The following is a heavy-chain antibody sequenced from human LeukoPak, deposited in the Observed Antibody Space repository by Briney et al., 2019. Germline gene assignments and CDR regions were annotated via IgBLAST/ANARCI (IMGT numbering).Heavy chain of an antibody. D-gene: IGHD5-18*01. V-gene: IGHV3-30*02. J-gene: IGHJ5*02. CDR2: IRYDGSNK. Sequence: GGSLRLPCAASGFTFSSYSMNWVRQAPGKGLEWVAFIRYDGSNKYYADSVKGRFTISRDNSKNTLYLQMNSLRAEDTAVYYCAKGDDVDTALSSPWGQGTLVTVPS. CDR3: AKGDDVDTALSSP. CDR1: GFTFSSYS.